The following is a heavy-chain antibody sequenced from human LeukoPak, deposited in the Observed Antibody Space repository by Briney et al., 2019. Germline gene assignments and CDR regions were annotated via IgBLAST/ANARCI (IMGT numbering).Heavy chain of an antibody. V-gene: IGHV3-48*03. CDR1: GFSLGSYE. Sequence: GGSLRLSCAASGFSLGSYEMNWVRLAPGKGLEWVSYMSSSGSTKYYADSVEGRFTISRDNAKNSLYLRMNSLRAEETAVYYCARIGEFRVGSHYYGMDVWGQGTTVTVSS. D-gene: IGHD3-10*01. J-gene: IGHJ6*02. CDR3: ARIGEFRVGSHYYGMDV. CDR2: MSSSGSTK.